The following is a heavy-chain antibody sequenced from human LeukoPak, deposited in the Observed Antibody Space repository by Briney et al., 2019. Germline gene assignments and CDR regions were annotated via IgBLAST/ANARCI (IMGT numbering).Heavy chain of an antibody. V-gene: IGHV3-7*01. CDR1: GFTFSSYW. CDR2: IKQDGSEK. Sequence: GSLRLSCAASGFTFSSYWMSWVRQAPGKGLEWVANIKQDGSEKYYVDSVKGRFTISRDNAKNSLYLQMNSLRAEDTAVYYCARAVYDYVWGSYRPDAFDIWGQGTMVTVSS. D-gene: IGHD3-16*02. J-gene: IGHJ3*02. CDR3: ARAVYDYVWGSYRPDAFDI.